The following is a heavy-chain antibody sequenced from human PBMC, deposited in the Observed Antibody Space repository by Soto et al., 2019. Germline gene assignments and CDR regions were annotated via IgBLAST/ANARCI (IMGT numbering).Heavy chain of an antibody. CDR3: ARGETYLGV. V-gene: IGHV1-69*01. CDR1: RDTFNKYA. J-gene: IGHJ6*02. Sequence: QVQLVQSGAEVKKPGSSVKVSCKTARDTFNKYAFNWVRHAPGQGLEWMGWIIPIFSSRNYAEKFQGRVTIDADDSTRTAYMELRSMRFEDTAVYYCARGETYLGVWGQGTTVTVSS. D-gene: IGHD3-16*01. CDR2: IIPIFSSR.